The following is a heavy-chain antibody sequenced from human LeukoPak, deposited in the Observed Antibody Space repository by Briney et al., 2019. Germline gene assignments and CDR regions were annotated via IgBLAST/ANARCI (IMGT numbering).Heavy chain of an antibody. CDR1: GGTFSSYA. V-gene: IGHV1-69*05. D-gene: IGHD2-15*01. CDR3: ARGWSGLGDWFDP. J-gene: IGHJ5*02. Sequence: ASVKVSCKASGGTFSSYAISWVRQAPGQGLEWMGGIIPIFGTANYTQKFQGRVTITTDESTSTAYMELSSLRAEDTAVYYCARGWSGLGDWFDPWGQGTLVTVSS. CDR2: IIPIFGTA.